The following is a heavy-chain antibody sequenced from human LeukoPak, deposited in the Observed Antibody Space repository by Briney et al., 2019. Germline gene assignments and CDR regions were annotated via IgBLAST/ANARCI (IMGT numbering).Heavy chain of an antibody. CDR2: IYYSGST. D-gene: IGHD3-10*01. CDR3: ARGLDVTGSGREYFDY. CDR1: GGSISSSSYY. J-gene: IGHJ4*02. V-gene: IGHV4-31*03. Sequence: SETLSLTCTVSGGSISSSSYYWSWIRQHPGKGLEWIGYIYYSGSTYYNPSLKSRVTISVDTSKNQFSLKLSSVTAADTAVYYCARGLDVTGSGREYFDYWGQGTLVTVSS.